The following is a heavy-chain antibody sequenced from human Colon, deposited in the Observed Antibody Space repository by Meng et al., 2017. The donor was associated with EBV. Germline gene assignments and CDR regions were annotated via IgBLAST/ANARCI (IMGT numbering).Heavy chain of an antibody. CDR2: IYHSGIN. CDR1: VDSIGGSKG. CDR3: ARIRHGDYHWGS. V-gene: IGHV4-4*02. J-gene: IGHJ5*02. D-gene: IGHD4-17*01. Sequence: VQLQPSGPGPVKPTGLMSLTCRVSVDSIGGSKGWNWDRQPPGQGREWIVEIYHSGINHYNPSRKRRITISVANSQVQFSLSLTSVTAADTAVYYCARIRHGDYHWGSWGQGTLVTVSS.